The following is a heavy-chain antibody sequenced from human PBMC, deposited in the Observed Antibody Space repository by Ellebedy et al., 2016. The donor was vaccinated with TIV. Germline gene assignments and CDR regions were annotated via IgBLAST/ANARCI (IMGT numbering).Heavy chain of an antibody. V-gene: IGHV3-53*01. CDR2: IYSGGST. CDR1: GFTVSSNY. D-gene: IGHD1-1*01. Sequence: GGSLRLSCAASGFTVSSNYMSWVRQAPGKGLEWVSVIYSGGSTYYADSVKGRFTISRDNSKNTLYLQMNSLRAEDTAVYYCARERGQTGRTGLGWFDPWGQGTLVTVSS. J-gene: IGHJ5*02. CDR3: ARERGQTGRTGLGWFDP.